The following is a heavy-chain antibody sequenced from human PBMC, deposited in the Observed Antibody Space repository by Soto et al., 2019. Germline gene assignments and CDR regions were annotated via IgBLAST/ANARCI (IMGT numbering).Heavy chain of an antibody. V-gene: IGHV3-30*18. CDR3: AKAPYVLRFLEWGAFDI. Sequence: GGSLSLSCAASGFTFSSYGMHWVRQAPGKGLEWVAVISYDGSNKYYADSVKGRFTISRDNSKNTLYLQMNSLRAEDTAVYYCAKAPYVLRFLEWGAFDIWGQGTMVTVSS. D-gene: IGHD3-3*01. J-gene: IGHJ3*02. CDR1: GFTFSSYG. CDR2: ISYDGSNK.